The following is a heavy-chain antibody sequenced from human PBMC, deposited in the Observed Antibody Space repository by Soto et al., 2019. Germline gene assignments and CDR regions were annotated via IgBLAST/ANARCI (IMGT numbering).Heavy chain of an antibody. V-gene: IGHV5-10-1*01. CDR3: ARHWVRYFASRVLVPTDGMDV. CDR2: IDPSDSYT. J-gene: IGHJ6*02. Sequence: PGESLKISCKGSGYSFTSYWISWVRQMPGKGLEWMGRIDPSDSYTNYSPSFQGHVTISADKSISTAYLQWSSLKASDTAMYYCARHWVRYFASRVLVPTDGMDVWGQGTTVTVSS. D-gene: IGHD3-9*01. CDR1: GYSFTSYW.